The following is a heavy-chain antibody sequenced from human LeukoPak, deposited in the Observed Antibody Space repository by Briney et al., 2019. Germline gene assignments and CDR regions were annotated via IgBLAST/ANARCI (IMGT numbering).Heavy chain of an antibody. V-gene: IGHV3-48*03. D-gene: IGHD3-10*02. CDR2: ISSSGSTI. CDR1: GFTVSTNY. CDR3: AELGITIIGGV. Sequence: GGSLRLSCAASGFTVSTNYMSWVRQAPGKGLEWVSYISSSGSTIYYADSVKGRFTISRDNAKNSLYLQMNSLRAEDTAVYYCAELGITIIGGVWGQGTMVTVSS. J-gene: IGHJ3*01.